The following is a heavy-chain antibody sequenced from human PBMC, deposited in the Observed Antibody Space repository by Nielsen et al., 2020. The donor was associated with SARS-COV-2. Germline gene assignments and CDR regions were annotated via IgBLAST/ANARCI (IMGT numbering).Heavy chain of an antibody. V-gene: IGHV3-23*01. CDR1: GFTFSNFA. D-gene: IGHD6-19*01. CDR2: IGVSGGGT. CDR3: TRRVAGGTMDV. J-gene: IGHJ6*02. Sequence: GESLKISCAASGFTFSNFAMNWVRRAPGKGLEWVSTIGVSGGGTYYADSLKGRFTISRDNSKNTLYLQMNSLGADDTAIYYCTRRVAGGTMDVWGQGTTVTVSS.